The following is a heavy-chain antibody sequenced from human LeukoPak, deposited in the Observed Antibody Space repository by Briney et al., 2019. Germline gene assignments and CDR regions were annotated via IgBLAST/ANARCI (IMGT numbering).Heavy chain of an antibody. CDR2: INHSGST. V-gene: IGHV4-34*01. CDR1: GGSFSGYY. J-gene: IGHJ6*02. D-gene: IGHD6-25*01. CDR3: ARGYSSAVGV. Sequence: SETLSLTCAVYGGSFSGYYWSWIRQPPGKGLEWIGEINHSGSTNYNPSLKSRVTISVDTSKNQFFLKLSSVTAADTAVYYCARGYSSAVGVWGQGTTVTVSS.